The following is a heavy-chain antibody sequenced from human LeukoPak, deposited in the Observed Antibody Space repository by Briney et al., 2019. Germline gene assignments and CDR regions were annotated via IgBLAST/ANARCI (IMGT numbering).Heavy chain of an antibody. Sequence: PSETLSLTCTVSGGSISSGSYYWSWIRQPAGKGLEWIGRIYTSGSTNYNPSLKSRVTISVDTSKNQFSLKLSSVTAADTAVYYCASSSGRYKAYWGQGTLVTVSS. CDR2: IYTSGST. D-gene: IGHD6-19*01. CDR3: ASSSGRYKAY. V-gene: IGHV4-61*02. J-gene: IGHJ4*02. CDR1: GGSISSGSYY.